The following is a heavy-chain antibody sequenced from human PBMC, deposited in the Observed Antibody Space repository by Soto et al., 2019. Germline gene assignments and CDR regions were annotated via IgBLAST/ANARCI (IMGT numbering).Heavy chain of an antibody. J-gene: IGHJ4*02. CDR3: ARDDEYDDNGLDY. D-gene: IGHD1-1*01. CDR1: GFLFSRFG. V-gene: IGHV3-33*01. Sequence: QVQLVESGGGVVQPGTSLRLSCAASGFLFSRFGMHWVRQAPGKGLEWVAVIVNHGGRKDYADSVRGRFSISRDNSRNTLFREMSSLRVEDKDICYCARDDEYDDNGLDYWGQGTVVTVSS. CDR2: IVNHGGRK.